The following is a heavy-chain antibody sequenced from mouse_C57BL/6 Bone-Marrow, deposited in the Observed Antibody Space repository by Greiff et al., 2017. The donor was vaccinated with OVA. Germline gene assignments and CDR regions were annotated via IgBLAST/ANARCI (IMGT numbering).Heavy chain of an antibody. J-gene: IGHJ3*01. CDR3: ARGDY. CDR1: GYTFSTYW. V-gene: IGHV1-80*01. Sequence: VQLQQPGAELVKPGASVKISCKASGYTFSTYWMNWVKQRPGQGLEWIGQIYHGDGDTNYNGKFKGKATLTVDKSSSTAYMQLSSLASSASAVYFSARGDYWGQGTMVTVSS. CDR2: IYHGDGDT.